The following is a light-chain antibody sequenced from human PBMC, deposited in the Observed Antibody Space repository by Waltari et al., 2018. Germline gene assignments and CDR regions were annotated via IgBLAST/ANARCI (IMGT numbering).Light chain of an antibody. Sequence: EIVLTQSPASLSLSPGDRATLPCRASQSVGRTLAWYQQRPGQAPRLLIYDASSSATGIPDRFSGSGSGTDFSLTISRLEPEDFAVYYCQKYGTRPATFGQGTKVEVK. V-gene: IGKV3-20*01. CDR3: QKYGTRPAT. CDR1: QSVGRT. J-gene: IGKJ1*01. CDR2: DAS.